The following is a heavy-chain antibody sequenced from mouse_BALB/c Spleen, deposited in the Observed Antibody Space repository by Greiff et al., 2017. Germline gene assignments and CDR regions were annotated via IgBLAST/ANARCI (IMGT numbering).Heavy chain of an antibody. D-gene: IGHD2-1*01. CDR1: GFSLTGYG. Sequence: VQLQQSGPGLVAPSQSLSITCPVSGFSLTGYGVNWVRQPPGKGLEWLGMIWGDGSTDYNSALKSRLSISKDNSKSQVFLKMNSLQTDDTARYYCAREIYYGNYGFAYWDQGTLVTVSA. J-gene: IGHJ3*01. CDR2: IWGDGST. V-gene: IGHV2-6-7*01. CDR3: AREIYYGNYGFAY.